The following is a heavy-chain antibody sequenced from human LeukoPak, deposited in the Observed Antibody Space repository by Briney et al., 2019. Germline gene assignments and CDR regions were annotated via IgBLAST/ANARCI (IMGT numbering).Heavy chain of an antibody. CDR2: IWSDGNKK. CDR3: VRGDGLILFDY. CDR1: GFTFSSYG. D-gene: IGHD5-24*01. J-gene: IGHJ4*02. Sequence: GGSLRLSCSASGFTFSSYGMHWVRQAPGKGLEWLAMIWSDGNKKNYVDSAKGRFTISRDNSKNTLYLQLNRLRVEDTAVYYCVRGDGLILFDYWGQGTLVTVSS. V-gene: IGHV3-33*01.